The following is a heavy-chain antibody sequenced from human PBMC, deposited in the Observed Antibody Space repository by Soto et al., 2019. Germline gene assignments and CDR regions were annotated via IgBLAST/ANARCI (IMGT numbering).Heavy chain of an antibody. J-gene: IGHJ4*02. CDR2: ISSGGSYI. CDR1: EMTFRNYS. V-gene: IGHV3-21*06. CDR3: ATSGVATGFDF. D-gene: IGHD5-12*01. Sequence: EVQLVESGGGLVKPGGSLRLTCAASEMTFRNYSMNWVRQAPGKGLEWVSSISSGGSYIYYADSGKGRFTISRDNAKNSLFLQMTSLRAEDMAVYYCATSGVATGFDFWGQGTLVTVSS.